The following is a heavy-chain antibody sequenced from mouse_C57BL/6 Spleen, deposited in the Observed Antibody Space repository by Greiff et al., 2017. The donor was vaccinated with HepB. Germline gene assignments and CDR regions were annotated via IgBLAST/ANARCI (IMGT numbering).Heavy chain of an antibody. J-gene: IGHJ2*01. CDR2: IYPGDGDT. V-gene: IGHV1-80*01. CDR3: ARGTTVVARDY. CDR1: GYAFSSYW. Sequence: LVESGAELVKPGASVKISCKASGYAFSSYWMNWVKQRPGKGLEWIGQIYPGDGDTNYNGKFKGKATLTADKSSSTAYMQLSSLTSEDSAVYFCARGTTVVARDYWGQGTTLTVSS. D-gene: IGHD1-1*01.